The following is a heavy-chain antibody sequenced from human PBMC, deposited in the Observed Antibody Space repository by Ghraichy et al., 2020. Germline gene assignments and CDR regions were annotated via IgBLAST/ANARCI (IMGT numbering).Heavy chain of an antibody. V-gene: IGHV3-23*01. J-gene: IGHJ3*02. D-gene: IGHD1-26*01. CDR2: ISGVGGGT. CDR1: GFTFSNYG. CDR3: AKGASGSAPDDAFDI. Sequence: GGSLRLSCAASGFTFSNYGMGWVRQAPGKGLEWVSSISGVGGGTYYADSVKGRFTISKDNSEKTLSLQMNSLRAEDPAVYHGAKGASGSAPDDAFDIWGQGTMVSVSS.